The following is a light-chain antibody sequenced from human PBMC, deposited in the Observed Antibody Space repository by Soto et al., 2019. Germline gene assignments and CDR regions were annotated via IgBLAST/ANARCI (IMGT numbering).Light chain of an antibody. CDR1: KLGDKY. CDR2: QDN. CDR3: QAWDSSTVV. J-gene: IGLJ2*01. Sequence: SYELTQPPSVSVSPGQTASITCSGDKLGDKYACWYQQKPGQSPVLVIYQDNKRPSGIPERFSGSNSGNTATLTISGTQAMDEADYYCQAWDSSTVVFAGGTQLTVL. V-gene: IGLV3-1*01.